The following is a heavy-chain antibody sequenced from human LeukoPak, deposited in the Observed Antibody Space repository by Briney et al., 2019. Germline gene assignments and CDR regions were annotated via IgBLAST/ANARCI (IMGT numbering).Heavy chain of an antibody. Sequence: SETLSLTCTVSGGSISSGGYYWSWLRQRPGKGLEWIGYIYYSGSTYYNPYLKSRVTISVATSKNQFSLKLSSVTAADTAVYYCARVRSALDYWGQGTLVTVSS. CDR2: IYYSGST. V-gene: IGHV4-31*03. D-gene: IGHD3-10*01. J-gene: IGHJ4*02. CDR3: ARVRSALDY. CDR1: GGSISSGGYY.